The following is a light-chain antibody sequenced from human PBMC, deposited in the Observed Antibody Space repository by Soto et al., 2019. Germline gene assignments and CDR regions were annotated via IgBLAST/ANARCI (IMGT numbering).Light chain of an antibody. CDR3: LQDYTYPRT. Sequence: AIQMTQSPSSLSASVGDRVTIACRASQGIRSDLAWYQQKPGEAPKLLIYVASSLQSGVPSRFSGRGSGTDFTLTISSLQPEDFATYYCLQDYTYPRTFGQGTKVEVK. CDR2: VAS. CDR1: QGIRSD. J-gene: IGKJ1*01. V-gene: IGKV1-6*01.